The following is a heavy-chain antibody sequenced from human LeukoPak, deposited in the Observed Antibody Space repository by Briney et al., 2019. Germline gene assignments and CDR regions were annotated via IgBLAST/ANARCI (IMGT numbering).Heavy chain of an antibody. CDR3: ARLVGAATDPFDY. CDR1: GGSISSRSYY. Sequence: SETLSLTCTVSGGSISSRSYYWGWIRQRPGKGLEWIASIYYSGSTYYNPSLKSRVTISIDTSKNQFSLKVSSVTAADTAVYYCARLVGAATDPFDYWGQGTLVTVSS. J-gene: IGHJ4*02. CDR2: IYYSGST. D-gene: IGHD1-26*01. V-gene: IGHV4-39*01.